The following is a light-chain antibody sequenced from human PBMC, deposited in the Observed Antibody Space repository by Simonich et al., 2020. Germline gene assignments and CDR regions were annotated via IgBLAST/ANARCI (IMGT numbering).Light chain of an antibody. CDR3: QQYYSTPIT. J-gene: IGKJ5*01. V-gene: IGKV4-1*01. Sequence: DIVMTQSPDSLAVSLGERATINSKSSQSVLYSSNNKNDLAWYQQKPGQPPKLLIYWASTRESGVPDRFSGSGSGTDFTLTISSLQAEDVAVYYCQQYYSTPITFGQGTRLEIK. CDR1: QSVLYSSNNKND. CDR2: WAS.